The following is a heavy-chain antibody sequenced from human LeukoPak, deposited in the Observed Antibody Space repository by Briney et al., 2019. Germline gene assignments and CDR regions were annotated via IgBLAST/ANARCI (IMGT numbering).Heavy chain of an antibody. J-gene: IGHJ4*02. CDR3: ARGVGGRDY. CDR2: ISYDGSNK. CDR1: GFTFSSYA. Sequence: GRSLRLSCAASGFTFSSYAMHWVRQAPGKGLEWVAVISYDGSNKYYADSVKGRFTISRDNSKNTLYLQMNSLRAKDTAVYYCARGVGGRDYWGQGTLVTVSS. V-gene: IGHV3-30*04. D-gene: IGHD1-26*01.